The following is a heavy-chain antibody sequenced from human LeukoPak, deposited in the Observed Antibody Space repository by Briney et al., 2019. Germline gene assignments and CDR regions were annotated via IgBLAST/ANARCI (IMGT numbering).Heavy chain of an antibody. CDR2: ITRSSSTI. J-gene: IGHJ4*02. V-gene: IGHV3-48*03. D-gene: IGHD3-22*01. CDR3: ARARGDYYDSSGYYSAFDY. Sequence: SGGSLRLSCAASGFTFSSYEMNWVRQAPGKGLEWVSYITRSSSTIYYADSVKGRFTISRDNDKNLLYLQMNSLRVEDTALYYCARARGDYYDSSGYYSAFDYWGQGTLVTVSS. CDR1: GFTFSSYE.